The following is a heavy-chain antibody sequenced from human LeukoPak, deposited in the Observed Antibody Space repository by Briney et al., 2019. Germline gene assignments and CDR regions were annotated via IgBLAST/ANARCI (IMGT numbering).Heavy chain of an antibody. CDR1: GYSISSGYY. D-gene: IGHD3-22*01. J-gene: IGHJ4*02. CDR2: IYHSGST. CDR3: ARDSRYYDSSGYYYWTG. V-gene: IGHV4-38-2*02. Sequence: PSETLSLTCAVSGYSISSGYYWGWIRQPPGKGLEWHGSIYHSGSTYYNPSLKSRVTISVDPSKNQFPLKLSSVTAADTAVYYCARDSRYYDSSGYYYWTGWGQGTLVTVSS.